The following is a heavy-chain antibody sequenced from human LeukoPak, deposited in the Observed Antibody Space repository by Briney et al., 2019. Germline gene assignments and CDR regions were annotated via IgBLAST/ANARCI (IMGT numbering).Heavy chain of an antibody. CDR3: ARPSHGDYAGGTFDY. CDR1: GYTFTSNY. CDR2: IYPRDGST. Sequence: ASVKVSCKASGYTFTSNYIHWVRQAPGQGLEWMGMIYPRDGSTSYAQKFQGRVTITRDTSASTAYMELSSLRSEDTAVYYCARPSHGDYAGGTFDYWGQGTLVTVSS. V-gene: IGHV1-46*01. J-gene: IGHJ4*02. D-gene: IGHD4-17*01.